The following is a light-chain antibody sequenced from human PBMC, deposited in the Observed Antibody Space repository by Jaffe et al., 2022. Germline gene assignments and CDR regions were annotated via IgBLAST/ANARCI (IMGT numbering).Light chain of an antibody. CDR3: CSYAASSTLVL. Sequence: QSALTQPRSVSGSPGHSVTISCTGTSSDVGGYNSVSWYQHHPGKAPKLIIFNVSERPSGVPDRFSGSKSGNTASLTISGLQAEDEADYYCCSYAASSTLVLFGGGTELTVL. J-gene: IGLJ2*01. CDR2: NVS. V-gene: IGLV2-11*01. CDR1: SSDVGGYNS.